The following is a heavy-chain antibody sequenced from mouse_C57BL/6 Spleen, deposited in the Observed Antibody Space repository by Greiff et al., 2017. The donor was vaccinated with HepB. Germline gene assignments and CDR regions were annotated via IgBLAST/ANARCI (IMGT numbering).Heavy chain of an antibody. D-gene: IGHD2-2*01. CDR3: TTGDYGYQGWYFDV. J-gene: IGHJ1*03. V-gene: IGHV14-4*01. CDR1: GFNIKDDY. Sequence: EVQLQQSGAELVRPGASVKLSCTASGFNIKDDYMHWVKQRPEQGLEWIGWIDPENGDTEYASKFQGKATITADTSSNTAYLQLSSLTSEDTAVYYCTTGDYGYQGWYFDVWGTGTTVTVSS. CDR2: IDPENGDT.